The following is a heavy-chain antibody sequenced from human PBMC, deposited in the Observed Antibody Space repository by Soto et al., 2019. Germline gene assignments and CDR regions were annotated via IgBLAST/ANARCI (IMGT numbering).Heavy chain of an antibody. Sequence: QVHLVESGGGLVKPGGTLRLSCAGSGIRLSESYINWIRLTPEKSLAWISYIGDSYRHYAASVRSRFTISRDKVQNSVSLELTHRRVDDTAIYFCARRRAFGEVAAFDDWGPGTLVTGSS. CDR2: IGDSYR. D-gene: IGHD3-16*01. CDR1: GIRLSESY. V-gene: IGHV3-11*05. CDR3: ARRRAFGEVAAFDD. J-gene: IGHJ3*01.